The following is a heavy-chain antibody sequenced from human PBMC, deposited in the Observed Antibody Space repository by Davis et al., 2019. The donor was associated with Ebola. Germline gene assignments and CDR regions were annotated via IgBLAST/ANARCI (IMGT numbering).Heavy chain of an antibody. J-gene: IGHJ4*02. D-gene: IGHD2-21*01. CDR1: EFTFTTYA. CDR3: ARVFDHYFDY. CDR2: IRNKPNGYGT. Sequence: GESLKISCTASEFTFTTYAFSWVRQAPGKGLAWVGRIRNKPNGYGTEYDASVKGRFTISRDDSKNSVYLQMNSLKTEDTAVYYCARVFDHYFDYWGQGTLVTVSS. V-gene: IGHV3-72*01.